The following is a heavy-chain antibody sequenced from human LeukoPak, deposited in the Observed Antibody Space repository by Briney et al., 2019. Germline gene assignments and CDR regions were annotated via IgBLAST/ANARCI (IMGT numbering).Heavy chain of an antibody. D-gene: IGHD3-10*01. J-gene: IGHJ4*02. V-gene: IGHV1-2*02. CDR1: GYTFTHYY. Sequence: GASVKVSCKASGYTFTHYYIHWVRQAPGQGIEWMGWINPNSGGTNYAQKFQGRVTMTRGTSISTAYMELSSLRSDDTAVYYCARALPMFRGLTSWDYWGQGTLVIVSS. CDR3: ARALPMFRGLTSWDY. CDR2: INPNSGGT.